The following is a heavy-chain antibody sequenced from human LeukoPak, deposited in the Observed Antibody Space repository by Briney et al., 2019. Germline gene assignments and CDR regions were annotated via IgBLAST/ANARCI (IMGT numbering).Heavy chain of an antibody. Sequence: GGSLRLSCAGSGITLSDHYMDWVRQAPGEGLEWVGRSRNKAKSYTTEYAASAKGRFTISRDDSKNSLYLQMNSLKAEDTAVYYCIKGLNGSDNPSDFRGQGTKVTVSS. CDR1: GITLSDHY. J-gene: IGHJ4*02. CDR2: SRNKAKSYTT. CDR3: IKGLNGSDNPSDF. V-gene: IGHV3-72*01. D-gene: IGHD1-26*01.